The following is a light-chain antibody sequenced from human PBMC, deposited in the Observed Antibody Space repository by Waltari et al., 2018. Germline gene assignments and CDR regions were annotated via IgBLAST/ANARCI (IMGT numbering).Light chain of an antibody. V-gene: IGLV2-14*03. CDR2: DIN. Sequence: QSALTQPASVSGSPGQSITIPCTGTSRNVGGYNYFSWYQPHPGKAPKLIIYDINNRPSGVSNRCSGSKSGNTASLTIAGLQAEDEADYYCSSFTSSSTLVFGTGTKVTVL. CDR3: SSFTSSSTLV. J-gene: IGLJ1*01. CDR1: SRNVGGYNY.